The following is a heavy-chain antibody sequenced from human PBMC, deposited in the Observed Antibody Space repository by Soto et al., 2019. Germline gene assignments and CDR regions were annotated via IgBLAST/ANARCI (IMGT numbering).Heavy chain of an antibody. CDR2: INAGNGHT. D-gene: IGHD3-10*01. J-gene: IGHJ4*02. CDR1: GYTFSNYL. V-gene: IGHV1-3*01. Sequence: QVQLVQSGAEVKKPGASVKVSCKASGYTFSNYLLHWVRQAPGQGLEWMGWINAGNGHTKYSQKFQGRVTFTRDTSATTAYIYLSSLRSQDTAVYYCASPSYGSGSYYWGQGTLVTVSS. CDR3: ASPSYGSGSYY.